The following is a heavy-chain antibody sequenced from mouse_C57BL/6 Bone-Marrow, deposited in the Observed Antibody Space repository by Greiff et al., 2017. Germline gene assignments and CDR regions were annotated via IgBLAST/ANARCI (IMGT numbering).Heavy chain of an antibody. CDR3: TNGYLYYYAMDY. V-gene: IGHV1-15*01. CDR2: IDPETGGT. J-gene: IGHJ4*01. D-gene: IGHD2-2*01. Sequence: QVQLQPSGAELVRPGASVTLSCKASGYTFTDYEMHWVKQTPVHGLEWIGAIDPETGGTAYNQKFKGKAILTADKSSSTAYMELRSLTSEDSAVYYCTNGYLYYYAMDYWGQGTSVTVSS. CDR1: GYTFTDYE.